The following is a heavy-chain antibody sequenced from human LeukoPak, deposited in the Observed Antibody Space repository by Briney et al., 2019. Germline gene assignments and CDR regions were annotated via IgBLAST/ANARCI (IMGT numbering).Heavy chain of an antibody. J-gene: IGHJ5*02. V-gene: IGHV3-30*18. CDR2: ISYDGSHK. D-gene: IGHD4-17*01. Sequence: GGSLRLSCAASGFTFSSYSMHWVRQAPGKGLEWVAVISYDGSHKYYADSVKGRFSISRDNSKNTLYLQMNSLRADDTAVYYCAKGARGDTVTSIVGLNWFDPWGQGILVTVSS. CDR3: AKGARGDTVTSIVGLNWFDP. CDR1: GFTFSSYS.